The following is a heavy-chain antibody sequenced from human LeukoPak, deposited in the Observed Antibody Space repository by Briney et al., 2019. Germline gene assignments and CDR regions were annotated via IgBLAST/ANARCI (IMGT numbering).Heavy chain of an antibody. J-gene: IGHJ4*02. V-gene: IGHV3-9*03. CDR3: VKGSGAVGPISNILDY. CDR1: GFTFDNYA. Sequence: PGRSLRLSCAASGFTFDNYAMHWVRQAPGKGLEWVSGISWNSGSIGYGDSVKGRMIISRDNAKNSLYLQMNSLRAEDMALYYCVKGSGAVGPISNILDYWGQGTLVTVSS. D-gene: IGHD6-19*01. CDR2: ISWNSGSI.